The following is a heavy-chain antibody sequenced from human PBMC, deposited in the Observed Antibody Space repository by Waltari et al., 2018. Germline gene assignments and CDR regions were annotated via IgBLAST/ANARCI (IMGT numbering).Heavy chain of an antibody. D-gene: IGHD1-26*01. Sequence: QLQLQESGPGLVKPSENLSLTCTVAGGSIGSSNNYWGWTRQPPGKGLEWIGSIYYSGNTYYNPSLKSRVTISVDTSKNQFSLRLSSATAADTAVYYCARSGTYRGYFDYWGQGTLVTVSS. J-gene: IGHJ4*02. CDR3: ARSGTYRGYFDY. V-gene: IGHV4-39*01. CDR2: IYYSGNT. CDR1: GGSIGSSNNY.